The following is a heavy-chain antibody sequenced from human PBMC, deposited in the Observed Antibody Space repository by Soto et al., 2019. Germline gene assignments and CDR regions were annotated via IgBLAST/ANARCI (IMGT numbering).Heavy chain of an antibody. CDR2: IYHSGST. V-gene: IGHV4-34*01. CDR3: ARSYTSSWSDAFDI. D-gene: IGHD6-13*01. J-gene: IGHJ3*02. Sequence: SETLSLTCAVYGGSFSGYYWSWIRQPPGKGLEWIGKIYHSGSTNYNPSLKSRLIISIDTSKNQFSLQWSSLKASDTAVYYCARSYTSSWSDAFDIWGQGTMVTVSS. CDR1: GGSFSGYY.